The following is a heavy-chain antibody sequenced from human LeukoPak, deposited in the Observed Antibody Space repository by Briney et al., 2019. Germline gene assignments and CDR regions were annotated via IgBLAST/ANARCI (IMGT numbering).Heavy chain of an antibody. Sequence: PGGSLRLSCAASGFTFSSYWVHWVRQAPGKGLVWVSRIKSDGSYTTYADSVKGRFTISRDNAKNTLYLHMNSLRAEDTAVYYCATGGSGYVSYWGQGTLVTVSS. D-gene: IGHD5-12*01. J-gene: IGHJ4*02. CDR2: IKSDGSYT. CDR1: GFTFSSYW. V-gene: IGHV3-74*01. CDR3: ATGGSGYVSY.